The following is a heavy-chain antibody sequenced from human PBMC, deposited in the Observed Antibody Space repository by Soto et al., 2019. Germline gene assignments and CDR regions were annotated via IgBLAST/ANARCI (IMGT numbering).Heavy chain of an antibody. D-gene: IGHD3-16*01. J-gene: IGHJ3*02. CDR3: TRDRVAGIWGDALDI. V-gene: IGHV1-18*04. CDR2: INPYNANV. CDR1: GYTFTNHG. Sequence: QVQLVQSGAEVKKPGASVKVSCKTSGYTFTNHGINWVRQAPGQGLEWMGWINPYNANVNSAQKLQGRVPMTTDTSTSTAYMDLRSLTSDDTAVYCWTRDRVAGIWGDALDIWGQGTMVTVSS.